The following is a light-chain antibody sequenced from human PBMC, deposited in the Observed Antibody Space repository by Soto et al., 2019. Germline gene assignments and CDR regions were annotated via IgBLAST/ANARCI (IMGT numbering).Light chain of an antibody. CDR3: QQRSNWPPT. CDR1: QSLSSNF. J-gene: IGKJ1*01. V-gene: IGKV3D-20*02. Sequence: EIVMTQSPATLSVPPLELYTLSFSASQSLSSNFLAWYQQKPGQAPRLLIYGVSSRASGIPDRFFGSGSGTDFTLTINRLEPEDFALYYCQQRSNWPPTFGQGTKVDIK. CDR2: GVS.